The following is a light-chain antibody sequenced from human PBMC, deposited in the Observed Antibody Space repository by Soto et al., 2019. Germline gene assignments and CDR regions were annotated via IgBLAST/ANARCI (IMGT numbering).Light chain of an antibody. V-gene: IGKV1-33*01. CDR1: QNINNY. J-gene: IGKJ5*01. Sequence: IQMTQSPSSLSASVGDRVTITCQASQNINNYLNWYQQKPGRAPQLLIYDASNLEAGVPSRLGGSGSGTDFTFTISLLQPEDIATYYCQQYETPPTFGQGARLEIK. CDR3: QQYETPPT. CDR2: DAS.